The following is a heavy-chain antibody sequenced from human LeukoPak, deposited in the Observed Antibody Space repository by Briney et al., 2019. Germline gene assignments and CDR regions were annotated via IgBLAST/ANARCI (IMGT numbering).Heavy chain of an antibody. J-gene: IGHJ4*02. V-gene: IGHV4-59*12. CDR3: ARENHDLDY. CDR2: IYYSGST. D-gene: IGHD1-14*01. CDR1: GGSISSYY. Sequence: PSETLSLTCTVSGGSISSYYWSWIRQPPGKGLEWIGYIYYSGSTNYNPSLKSRITISVDTSKNQFSLKLSSVTAADTAVYYCARENHDLDYWGQGTLVTVSS.